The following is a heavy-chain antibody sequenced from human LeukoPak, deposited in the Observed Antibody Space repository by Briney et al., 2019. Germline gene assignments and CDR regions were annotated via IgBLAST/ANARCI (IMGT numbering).Heavy chain of an antibody. CDR1: GGSISSSSYY. J-gene: IGHJ4*02. D-gene: IGHD4-23*01. CDR2: IYYSGST. V-gene: IGHV4-39*07. Sequence: SETLSLTCTVSGGSISSSSYYWGWIRQPTGKGLEWIGSIYYSGSTYYKPSLKSRVTISVDTSKNQFSLKLSSVTAADTAVYYCARDLGDYGGDYFDYWGQGTLVTVSS. CDR3: ARDLGDYGGDYFDY.